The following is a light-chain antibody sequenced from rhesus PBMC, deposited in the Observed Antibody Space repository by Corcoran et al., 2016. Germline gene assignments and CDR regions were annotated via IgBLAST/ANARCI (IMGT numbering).Light chain of an antibody. V-gene: IGKV3-42*03. CDR2: GAS. J-gene: IGKJ4*01. CDR1: QSVSSS. CDR3: QQYTNWPLT. Sequence: EIVLTQSPATLSLSPGERATLSCRASQSVSSSLAWYQQKTGQVPRLLIYGASRRATGTPDRFSGSGSGTYFTLTISSLEPEDFAVYYWQQYTNWPLTFGGGTKVEIK.